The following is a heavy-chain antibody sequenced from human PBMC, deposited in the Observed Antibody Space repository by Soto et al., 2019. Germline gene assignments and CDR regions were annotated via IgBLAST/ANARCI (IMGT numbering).Heavy chain of an antibody. CDR3: VHKPPRGVVPNVVFSFDI. CDR1: GFSLSASGVG. J-gene: IGHJ3*02. Sequence: QITLKESGPTLVKPTQTLTLTCTFSGFSLSASGVGVGWIRQPPGKALEWLALIYWDDDTRYSPSLNNRLTITKDTSNNQVVLTMTNMDPVDTATYYCVHKPPRGVVPNVVFSFDIWGQGTKVTVSS. CDR2: IYWDDDT. D-gene: IGHD2-2*01. V-gene: IGHV2-5*02.